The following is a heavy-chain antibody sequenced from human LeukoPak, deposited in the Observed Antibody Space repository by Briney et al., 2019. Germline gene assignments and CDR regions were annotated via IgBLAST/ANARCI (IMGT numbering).Heavy chain of an antibody. V-gene: IGHV1-2*02. J-gene: IGHJ5*02. CDR1: GYTFTGYY. Sequence: ASVKVSCKASGYTFTGYYMHWVRQAPGQGLEWMGWINPNSGGTNYAQKFQGRVTMTRDTSISTAYMELSRLGSDDTAVYYCARDTCGGDCYRFDPWGQGTLVTVSS. D-gene: IGHD2-21*01. CDR2: INPNSGGT. CDR3: ARDTCGGDCYRFDP.